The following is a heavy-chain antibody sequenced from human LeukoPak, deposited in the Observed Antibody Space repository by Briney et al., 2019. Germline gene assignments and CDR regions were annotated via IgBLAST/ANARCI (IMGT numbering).Heavy chain of an antibody. CDR2: IYYTGVT. Sequence: KTSETLSLTCAVSRGSMSSYYWSWIRQPPGKGLEWIGYIYYTGVTNYSPSLKRRLTISLDTAMKQFSLNLRSVTAADTAMYYCARGGSGYPLDYWGQGTLVTVSS. D-gene: IGHD3-22*01. CDR1: RGSMSSYY. CDR3: ARGGSGYPLDY. J-gene: IGHJ4*02. V-gene: IGHV4-59*01.